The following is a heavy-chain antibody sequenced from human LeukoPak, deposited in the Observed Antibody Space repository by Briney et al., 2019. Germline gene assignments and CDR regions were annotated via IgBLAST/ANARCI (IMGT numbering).Heavy chain of an antibody. J-gene: IGHJ4*02. V-gene: IGHV4-61*02. CDR1: GGSISSGSYY. CDR2: IYTSGSS. CDR3: ARGVGY. Sequence: SETLSLTCTVSGGSISSGSYYWSWIRQPTGKGLEWIGRIYTSGSSNYTPSLKIRVTISVDTSKHQFSLKLSSVTAADTAVYYCARGVGYWGQGTLVTVSS.